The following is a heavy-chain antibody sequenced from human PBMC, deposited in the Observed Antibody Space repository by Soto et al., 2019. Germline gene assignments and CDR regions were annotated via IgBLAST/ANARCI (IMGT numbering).Heavy chain of an antibody. CDR3: ANAEHPRKSIGFDY. CDR1: GFTFASYV. J-gene: IGHJ4*02. CDR2: ISATGGST. V-gene: IGHV3-23*01. Sequence: GGSLRLSCAGSGFTFASYVMTWVRQAPGKGLEWVSSISATGGSTYYAGSVKGRFTISRDNSKNTLFLQMNSLRAEDTAIYYCANAEHPRKSIGFDYWGQGTLVTVSS. D-gene: IGHD3-16*02.